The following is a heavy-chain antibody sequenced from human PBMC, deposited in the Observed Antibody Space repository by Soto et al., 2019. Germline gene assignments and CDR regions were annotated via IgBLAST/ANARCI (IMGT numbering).Heavy chain of an antibody. J-gene: IGHJ5*01. V-gene: IGHV4-59*01. CDR2: VYYTGIT. Sequence: SETLSLTCSVSNVSISSSYWNWLRQAPGKGLEWIGFVYYTGITKYNPSLKSRVTISMDTSRNEFSLRLTSVTTADTGSYFCARDFAGRGPFDPWGPGTLVTSPQ. CDR1: NVSISSSY. D-gene: IGHD3-10*01. CDR3: ARDFAGRGPFDP.